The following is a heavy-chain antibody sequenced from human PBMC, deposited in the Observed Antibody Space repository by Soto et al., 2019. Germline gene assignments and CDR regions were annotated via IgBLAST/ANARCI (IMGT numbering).Heavy chain of an antibody. Sequence: SETLSLTCAVYGGSFSGYYWRWIRQPPGKGLEWIGEINHSGSTNYNPSLKSRVTISVDTSKNQFSLKLSSVTAADTAVYYCARTGRDCSSTSCQRGKYFHYWGQTTLVT. CDR2: INHSGST. D-gene: IGHD2-2*01. CDR1: GGSFSGYY. J-gene: IGHJ4*02. V-gene: IGHV4-34*01. CDR3: ARTGRDCSSTSCQRGKYFHY.